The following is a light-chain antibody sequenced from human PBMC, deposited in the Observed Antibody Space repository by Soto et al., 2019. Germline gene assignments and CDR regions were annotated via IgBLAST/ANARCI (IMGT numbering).Light chain of an antibody. CDR1: QSISSW. CDR3: QQYNSYSRT. V-gene: IGKV1-5*03. CDR2: KAS. J-gene: IGKJ1*01. Sequence: DIQMNQSPSTLSASVGDRVTITCRASQSISSWLAWYQQKSGKAPKLLIYKASSLESGVPSRFSGSGSGTEFTLTISSLQPDDFATYYCQQYNSYSRTFGQGTKV.